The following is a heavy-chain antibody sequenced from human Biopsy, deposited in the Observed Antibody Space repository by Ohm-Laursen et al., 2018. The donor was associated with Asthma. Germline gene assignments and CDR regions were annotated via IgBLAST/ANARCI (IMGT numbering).Heavy chain of an antibody. V-gene: IGHV3-9*01. J-gene: IGHJ4*02. CDR3: AKVRSDWVITESFDY. D-gene: IGHD3-22*01. CDR2: ISWNSATI. CDR1: GFKFDEYT. Sequence: SLRLSCAASGFKFDEYTMHWVRQAPGKGLEWVPGISWNSATIGYADSVEGRFTISRDNAKNSVFLHMDSLRPEDTAFYYCAKVRSDWVITESFDYWGRGVLVTVSS.